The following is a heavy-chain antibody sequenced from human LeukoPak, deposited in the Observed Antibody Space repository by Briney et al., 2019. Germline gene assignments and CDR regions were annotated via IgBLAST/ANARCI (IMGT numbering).Heavy chain of an antibody. CDR3: AGGPGYYGSGSSAGFDY. V-gene: IGHV1-8*02. J-gene: IGHJ4*02. CDR1: GYTFTSYY. D-gene: IGHD3-10*01. Sequence: ASVKVSCKASGYTFTSYYMHWVRQAPGQGLEWMGWMNPNSGNTGYAQKFQGRVTMTRNTSISTAYMELSSLRSEDTAIYYCAGGPGYYGSGSSAGFDYWGQGTLVTVSS. CDR2: MNPNSGNT.